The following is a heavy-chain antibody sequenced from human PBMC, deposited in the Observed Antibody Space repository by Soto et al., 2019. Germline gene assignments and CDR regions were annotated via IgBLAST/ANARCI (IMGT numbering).Heavy chain of an antibody. V-gene: IGHV3-48*03. CDR3: ARDPAIYSGKFDYGLDV. D-gene: IGHD4-4*01. CDR2: IGTSGKTI. Sequence: XGCLILTCVVSGFSLSSYEMNWVRPAPGKGLEWVSYIGTSGKTIYYADSVRGRFTISRDNAKKSLYLQMNGLRAWDTAVYFCARDPAIYSGKFDYGLDVWGRGNTVIVSS. J-gene: IGHJ6*02. CDR1: GFSLSSYE.